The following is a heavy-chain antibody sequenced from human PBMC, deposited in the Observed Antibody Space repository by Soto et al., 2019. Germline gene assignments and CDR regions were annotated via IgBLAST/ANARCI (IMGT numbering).Heavy chain of an antibody. CDR3: ARDNRGSRYPLDY. CDR1: GGSISSYY. Sequence: SETLSLTCTVSGGSISSYYWSWIRQPPGKGLEWIGYIYYSGSTNYNPSLKSRVTISVDTSKNQFSLKLSSVTAADTAVYYCARDNRGSRYPLDYWGQGTLVTDSS. J-gene: IGHJ4*02. CDR2: IYYSGST. V-gene: IGHV4-59*01. D-gene: IGHD3-22*01.